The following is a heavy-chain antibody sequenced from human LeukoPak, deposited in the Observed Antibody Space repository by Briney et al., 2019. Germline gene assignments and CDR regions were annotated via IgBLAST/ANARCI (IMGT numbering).Heavy chain of an antibody. CDR2: ISSSGST. D-gene: IGHD3-22*01. V-gene: IGHV4-61*02. Sequence: PSETLSLTCTVSGDSISSGDYYWSWIRQPAGKGLEWIGRISSSGSTNYNPSLKSRVTISVDTSKNQFSLKLSSVTAADTAVYFCARGPYSYDSSGAFDIRGQGTMVTVSS. J-gene: IGHJ3*02. CDR1: GDSISSGDYY. CDR3: ARGPYSYDSSGAFDI.